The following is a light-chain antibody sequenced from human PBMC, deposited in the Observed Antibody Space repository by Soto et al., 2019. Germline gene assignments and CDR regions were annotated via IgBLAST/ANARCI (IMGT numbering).Light chain of an antibody. CDR3: QQHSNTLT. Sequence: EIVLTQSPGTLSLSPGERATLSCRASQSVSSYLAWYQQKPGQAPRLLIYDASNRATGIPARFSGSGSGTDFTLTISSLEPEDFAVYYCQQHSNTLTFGGGTKVEIK. CDR1: QSVSSY. CDR2: DAS. V-gene: IGKV3-11*01. J-gene: IGKJ4*01.